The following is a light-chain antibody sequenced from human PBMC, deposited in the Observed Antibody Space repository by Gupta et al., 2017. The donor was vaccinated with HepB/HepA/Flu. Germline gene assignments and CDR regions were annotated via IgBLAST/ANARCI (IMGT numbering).Light chain of an antibody. J-gene: IGLJ3*02. V-gene: IGLV2-23*02. CDR1: SSDVGSYDL. CDR2: EVS. CDR3: CSYAGSRTLV. Sequence: QSALTQPASASGSPRQSITISCTGTSSDVGSYDLVSWYQQHPGKAPKLMIYEVSKRPSGVSNRFSGSKSGNTASLTISGLQAEDEADYYCCSYAGSRTLVFGGGTKLTVL.